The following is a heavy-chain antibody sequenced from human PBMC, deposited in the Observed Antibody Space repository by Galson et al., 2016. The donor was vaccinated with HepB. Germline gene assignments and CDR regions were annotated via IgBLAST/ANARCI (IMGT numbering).Heavy chain of an antibody. J-gene: IGHJ6*02. CDR1: GDSVSSEDAA. CDR3: ARGVAPWALGSLGFHMDV. D-gene: IGHD1-26*01. Sequence: CAISGDSVSSEDAAWNWIRQSPSRGLEWLGTTYYRSKWYNEYAVSVQSRITINPDTSKNQFSLQLNSVTLEDTAVYYCARGVAPWALGSLGFHMDVWGQGTTVTVSS. V-gene: IGHV6-1*01. CDR2: TYYRSKWYN.